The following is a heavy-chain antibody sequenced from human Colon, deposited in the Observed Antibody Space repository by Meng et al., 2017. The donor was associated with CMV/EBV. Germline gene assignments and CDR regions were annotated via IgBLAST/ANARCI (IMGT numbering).Heavy chain of an antibody. CDR1: GYTFTTYS. V-gene: IGHV1-18*01. CDR2: ISPYNGNT. J-gene: IGHJ6*02. Sequence: ASVKVSCKAPGYTFTTYSITWVRQAPGQGLEWMGLISPYNGNTKYAQRLQDRVTMTTDTSTGTAYMELRSLRSDDAAVYFCARVLVVPADYYTMDVWGQGTTVTVSS. CDR3: ARVLVVPADYYTMDV. D-gene: IGHD2-2*01.